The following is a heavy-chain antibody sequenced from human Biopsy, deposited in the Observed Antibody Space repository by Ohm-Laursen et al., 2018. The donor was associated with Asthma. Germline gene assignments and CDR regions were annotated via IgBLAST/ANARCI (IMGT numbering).Heavy chain of an antibody. D-gene: IGHD2-2*01. CDR2: INHSGST. CDR1: GGSFSAYY. V-gene: IGHV4-34*01. J-gene: IGHJ6*02. CDR3: ARGVGGYCSSTSCYGGYYYGMDV. Sequence: SETLSLTWAVYGGSFSAYYWSWIRQPPGKGLEWIAEINHSGSTNYNPSLKSRVTISVDTSKNQFSLKLSSVTAADTAVYYCARGVGGYCSSTSCYGGYYYGMDVWGQGTTVTFSS.